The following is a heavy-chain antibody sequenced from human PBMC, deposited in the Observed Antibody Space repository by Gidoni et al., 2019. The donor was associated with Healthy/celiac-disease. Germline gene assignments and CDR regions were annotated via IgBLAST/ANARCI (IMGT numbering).Heavy chain of an antibody. V-gene: IGHV1-24*01. D-gene: IGHD2-15*01. J-gene: IGHJ4*02. Sequence: GLEWMGGFDPEDGETIYAQKFQGRVTMTEDTSTDTAYMELSSLRSEDTAVYYCATNGYCSGGSCYSLFYWGQGTLVTVSS. CDR2: FDPEDGET. CDR3: ATNGYCSGGSCYSLFY.